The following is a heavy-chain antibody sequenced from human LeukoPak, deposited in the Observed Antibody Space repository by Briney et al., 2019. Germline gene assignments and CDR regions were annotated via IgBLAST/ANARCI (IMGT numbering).Heavy chain of an antibody. J-gene: IGHJ4*02. D-gene: IGHD5-18*01. V-gene: IGHV4-31*03. CDR3: AREEVYGYSYGYGY. Sequence: SETLSLTCTVSGGSISSGGYYWSWIRQHPGKGLEWIGYIYYSGSTYYNPSLKSRVTISVDTSKNQFSLKLSSVTAADTAVYYCAREEVYGYSYGYGYWGQGTLVTVSS. CDR1: GGSISSGGYY. CDR2: IYYSGST.